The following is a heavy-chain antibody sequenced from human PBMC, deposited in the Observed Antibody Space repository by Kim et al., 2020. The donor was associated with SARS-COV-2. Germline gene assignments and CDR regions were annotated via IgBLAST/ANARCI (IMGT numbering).Heavy chain of an antibody. Sequence: GGSLRLSCAASGFTFSSYAMSWVRQAPGKGLEWVSAISGSGGSTYYADSVKGRFTISRDNSKNTLYLQMNSLRAEDTAVYYCAKWGVARGVGYCSGGSCYGDYWGKGTRVTVSS. J-gene: IGHJ4*02. CDR3: AKWGVARGVGYCSGGSCYGDY. V-gene: IGHV3-23*01. CDR1: GFTFSSYA. D-gene: IGHD2-15*01. CDR2: ISGSGGST.